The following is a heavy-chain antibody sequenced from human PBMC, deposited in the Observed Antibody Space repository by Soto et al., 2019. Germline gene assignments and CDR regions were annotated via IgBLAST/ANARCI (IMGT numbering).Heavy chain of an antibody. D-gene: IGHD3-22*01. CDR3: ASYFYDSSGYYYVPGVY. V-gene: IGHV4-39*01. CDR2: ISYSGST. CDR1: GGSISSSSYY. J-gene: IGHJ4*02. Sequence: QLQLQESGPGLVKPSETLSLTCAVSGGSISSSSYYWGWIRQPPGKGLEWIGSISYSGSTYYNPSFRSRFTLSVDTSKNQASLKLSSVTAADTSVYYCASYFYDSSGYYYVPGVYWGQGTLVTVSS.